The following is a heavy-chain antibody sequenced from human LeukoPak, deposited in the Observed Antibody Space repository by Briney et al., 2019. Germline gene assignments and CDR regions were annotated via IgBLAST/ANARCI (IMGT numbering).Heavy chain of an antibody. J-gene: IGHJ4*02. CDR3: ARDDPYGYYDY. CDR2: ISSSGSTI. D-gene: IGHD2-2*03. V-gene: IGHV3-48*03. CDR1: GFTFSSYE. Sequence: QPGGSLRLSCAASGFTFSSYEMNWVRQAPGKGLEWVSYISSSGSTIYYADSVMGRFTISRDNAKTSLHLQMNSLRAEDTAVYYCARDDPYGYYDYWGQGTLVTVSS.